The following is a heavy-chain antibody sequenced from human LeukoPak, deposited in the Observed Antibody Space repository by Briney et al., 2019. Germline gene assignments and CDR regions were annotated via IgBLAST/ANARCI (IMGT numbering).Heavy chain of an antibody. CDR3: ARRSRSGIDL. D-gene: IGHD1-26*01. J-gene: IGHJ2*01. CDR2: ISSTGNTI. V-gene: IGHV3-11*01. Sequence: GGSLRLSCAASGFTFSDYFMNYIRQAPGEGLEWVSYISSTGNTINYADSVKGRFTISRDNAKNSLYLQMNSLRAEDTAVYYCARRSRSGIDLWGRGTLVTVSS. CDR1: GFTFSDYF.